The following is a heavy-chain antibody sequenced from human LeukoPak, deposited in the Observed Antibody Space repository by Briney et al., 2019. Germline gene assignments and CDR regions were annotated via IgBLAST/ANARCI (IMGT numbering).Heavy chain of an antibody. Sequence: ASVKVSCKASGYTFTSYGISWVRQAPGQGLEWMGWISAYNGNTNYAQKLQGRVTMTTDTSTSAAYMELRSLRSDDTAVYYCARHQNKGGSPPQFDYWGQGTLVTVSS. V-gene: IGHV1-18*01. J-gene: IGHJ4*02. CDR1: GYTFTSYG. D-gene: IGHD6-25*01. CDR3: ARHQNKGGSPPQFDY. CDR2: ISAYNGNT.